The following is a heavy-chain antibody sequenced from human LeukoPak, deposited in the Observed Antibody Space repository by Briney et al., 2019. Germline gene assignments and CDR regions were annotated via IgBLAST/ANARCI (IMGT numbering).Heavy chain of an antibody. J-gene: IGHJ4*02. Sequence: GRSLRLSCAASGFTFSSYAMHWVRQAPGKGLEWVAVISYDGSNKYYADSVKGRFTISRDNSKNTLYLQMNSLRAEDTAVYYCASAGHDGIGYKVCWGQGTLVTVSS. D-gene: IGHD3-22*01. V-gene: IGHV3-30-3*01. CDR2: ISYDGSNK. CDR1: GFTFSSYA. CDR3: ASAGHDGIGYKVC.